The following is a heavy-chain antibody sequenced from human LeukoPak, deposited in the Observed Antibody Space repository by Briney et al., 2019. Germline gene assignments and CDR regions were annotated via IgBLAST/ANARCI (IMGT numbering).Heavy chain of an antibody. Sequence: SETLSLTCTVSGVSISSYYWSWIRQPPGKGLEWIGNIYYSGSTNYSPSLKSRVTISADTSKNQFSLKLSSVTAADTAVYYCARRKDYYESSGFDYWGQGTLVTVSS. CDR2: IYYSGST. D-gene: IGHD3-22*01. J-gene: IGHJ4*02. CDR3: ARRKDYYESSGFDY. V-gene: IGHV4-59*08. CDR1: GVSISSYY.